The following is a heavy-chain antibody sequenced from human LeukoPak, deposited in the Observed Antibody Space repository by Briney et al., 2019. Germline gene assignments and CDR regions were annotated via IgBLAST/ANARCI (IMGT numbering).Heavy chain of an antibody. D-gene: IGHD3-3*01. Sequence: SETLSLTCTVSGASISSRYWSWIRLPAGKGLEWIGRIHTIGNTNYNPSLKSRVTISLDKSKNQLSLKLSSLTAADTAVYYCARDFLVDDFWDPPHYMDVWGKGTTVTVSS. CDR1: GASISSRY. V-gene: IGHV4-4*07. J-gene: IGHJ6*03. CDR2: IHTIGNT. CDR3: ARDFLVDDFWDPPHYMDV.